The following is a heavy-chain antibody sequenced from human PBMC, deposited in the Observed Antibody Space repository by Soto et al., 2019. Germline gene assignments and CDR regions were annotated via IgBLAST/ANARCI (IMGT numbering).Heavy chain of an antibody. Sequence: PGGSLSLACAASGFTFSSYGMHWVRQAPGKGLEWVAVISYDGSNKYYADSVKGRFTISRDNSKNTLYLQMNSLRAEDTAVYYCARSIAARLYYYYGMDVWGQGTTVTVSS. CDR3: ARSIAARLYYYYGMDV. D-gene: IGHD6-6*01. CDR1: GFTFSSYG. V-gene: IGHV3-30*03. J-gene: IGHJ6*02. CDR2: ISYDGSNK.